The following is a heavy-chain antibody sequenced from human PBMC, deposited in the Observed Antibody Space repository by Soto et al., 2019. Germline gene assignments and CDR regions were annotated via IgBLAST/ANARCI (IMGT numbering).Heavy chain of an antibody. J-gene: IGHJ3*02. CDR1: GGSISSYY. D-gene: IGHD1-26*01. Sequence: SETLSLTCTVSGGSISSYYWSWIRQPPGKGLEWIGYIYSSGSTNYNPSLKSRIAMSVDTSKNQFSLKLSSVTAADTAVYSCARAVFLVGGAFDIWGQGTMVTVSS. V-gene: IGHV4-59*12. CDR2: IYSSGST. CDR3: ARAVFLVGGAFDI.